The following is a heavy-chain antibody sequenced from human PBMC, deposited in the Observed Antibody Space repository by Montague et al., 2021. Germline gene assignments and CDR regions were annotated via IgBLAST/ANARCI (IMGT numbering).Heavy chain of an antibody. CDR3: ARAGPRTYGGDSLDY. CDR1: GGSISSSPFY. Sequence: SETLSLTCTVSGGSISSSPFYWGWIRQSPGKGLEWSGSNYYRGNTYHNPSLKSRVSLSIDTSKNQFSLKMNSVTAADTAVYYCARAGPRTYGGDSLDYWGQGALVTVSS. CDR2: NYYRGNT. V-gene: IGHV4-39*01. J-gene: IGHJ4*02. D-gene: IGHD3-10*01.